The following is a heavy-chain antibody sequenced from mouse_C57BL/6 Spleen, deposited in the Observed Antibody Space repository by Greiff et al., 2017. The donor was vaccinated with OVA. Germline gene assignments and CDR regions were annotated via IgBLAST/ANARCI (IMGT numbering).Heavy chain of an antibody. CDR2: IYPGDGDT. J-gene: IGHJ3*01. Sequence: QVQLKQSGPELVKPGASVKISCKASGYAFSSSWMNWVKQRPGKGLEWIGRIYPGDGDTNYNGKFKGKATLTADTSSSTAYMQLSSLTSEDSAVYFCARENYGNYEDAYWGQGTLVTVSA. V-gene: IGHV1-82*01. CDR3: ARENYGNYEDAY. CDR1: GYAFSSSW. D-gene: IGHD2-1*01.